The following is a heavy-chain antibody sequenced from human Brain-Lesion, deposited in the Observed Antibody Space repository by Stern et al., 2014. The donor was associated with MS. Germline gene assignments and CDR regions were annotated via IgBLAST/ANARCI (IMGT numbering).Heavy chain of an antibody. D-gene: IGHD3-3*01. CDR2: ITPNTGGT. CDR3: ARDQRGITIFGVVTDYYYLGMDV. J-gene: IGHJ6*02. Sequence: VQLVESGAEVKKPGASVKVSCKTSGYIFTGYYIHWVRKAPGQGLEWMAWITPNTGGTKDAQKFQGRVTMSRDTSISTAYVELSSLTSDDTAVYYCARDQRGITIFGVVTDYYYLGMDVWGQGTTVTVSS. CDR1: GYIFTGYY. V-gene: IGHV1-2*02.